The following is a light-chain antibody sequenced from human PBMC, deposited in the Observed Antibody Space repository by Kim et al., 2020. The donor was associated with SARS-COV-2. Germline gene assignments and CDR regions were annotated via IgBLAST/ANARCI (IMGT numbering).Light chain of an antibody. V-gene: IGLV1-44*01. Sequence: GQRVTISCSGSRSNIGSNTVNWYRHLPGTAPKVLMYTDNERPSGVPDRFSGSKSGTSASLVISALQSEDEADYYCAAWDDSLSGRVFGGGTQLTVL. CDR2: TDN. CDR3: AAWDDSLSGRV. J-gene: IGLJ3*02. CDR1: RSNIGSNT.